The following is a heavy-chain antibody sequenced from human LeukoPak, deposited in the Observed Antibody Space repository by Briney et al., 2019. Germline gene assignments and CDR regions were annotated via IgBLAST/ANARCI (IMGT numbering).Heavy chain of an antibody. D-gene: IGHD1-26*01. CDR1: GFTFSSSW. V-gene: IGHV3-74*01. J-gene: IGHJ4*02. CDR3: SSFLMGAPN. Sequence: GGSLRLSCVASGFTFSSSWKHWVRQAPGKGLVWVSHVSPDGTNTAYADSVKGRFTISRDNAKNTLYLQMNSLRAEDTAVYYCSSFLMGAPNWGQGTLVTVSS. CDR2: VSPDGTNT.